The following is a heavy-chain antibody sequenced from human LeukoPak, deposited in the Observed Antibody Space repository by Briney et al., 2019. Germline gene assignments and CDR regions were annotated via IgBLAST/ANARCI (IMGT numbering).Heavy chain of an antibody. D-gene: IGHD6-13*01. CDR3: AKDYRYSSSWIDY. V-gene: IGHV3-21*04. CDR2: ISSSSSYI. Sequence: GGSLRLSCAASGFTFSSYSMNWVRQAPGKGLEWVSSISSSSSYIYYADSVKGRFTISRDNAKNSLYLQMNSLRAEDTALYYCAKDYRYSSSWIDYWGQGTLVTVSS. CDR1: GFTFSSYS. J-gene: IGHJ4*02.